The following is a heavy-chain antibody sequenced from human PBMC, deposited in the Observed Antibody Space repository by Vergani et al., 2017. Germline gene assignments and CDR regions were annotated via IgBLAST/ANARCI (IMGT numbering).Heavy chain of an antibody. V-gene: IGHV3-9*01. Sequence: EVQLVESGGGMVQPGRSLRLSCGASGFKFGDYAMHWVRQAPGEGLEWVSGISWNSGRTDYADSVKGRFIISRDNAKKSLSLIMNSLRPEDTALYYCVRDLDCSPINCYHGFDPWGQGTLVTVSS. CDR1: GFKFGDYA. J-gene: IGHJ5*02. D-gene: IGHD2-15*01. CDR2: ISWNSGRT. CDR3: VRDLDCSPINCYHGFDP.